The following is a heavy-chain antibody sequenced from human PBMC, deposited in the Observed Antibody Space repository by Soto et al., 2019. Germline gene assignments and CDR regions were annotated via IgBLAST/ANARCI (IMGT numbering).Heavy chain of an antibody. CDR1: GFTFSNYG. D-gene: IGHD4-17*01. CDR3: ARDPRNTSVTTSIDH. J-gene: IGHJ4*02. CDR2: IWYDGSYK. Sequence: QVQLVESGGGVVRPGRALRLSCAASGFTFSNYGMHWVRQAPGKGLEWVAVIWYDGSYKYYEDSVKGRFTISRDNSKNTLYLQMNSLRVEDTAVYYCARDPRNTSVTTSIDHWGQGTQVTVSS. V-gene: IGHV3-33*01.